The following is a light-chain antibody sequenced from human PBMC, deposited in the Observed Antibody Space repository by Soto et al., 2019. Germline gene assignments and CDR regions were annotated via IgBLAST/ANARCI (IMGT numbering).Light chain of an antibody. V-gene: IGLV2-23*02. Sequence: QSALTQPASVSGSPGQSIAISCTGTSSDVGSYNIVSWYQHHPGKAPKLLIYEVSQRPSGVSNRFSGSKSGNTASLTISGLQAEDEADYYCCSYAGSNNFYVFGTGTKLTVL. CDR1: SSDVGSYNI. CDR3: CSYAGSNNFYV. J-gene: IGLJ1*01. CDR2: EVS.